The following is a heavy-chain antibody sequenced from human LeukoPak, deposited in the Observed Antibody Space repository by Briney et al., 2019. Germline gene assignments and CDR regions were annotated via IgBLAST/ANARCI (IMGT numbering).Heavy chain of an antibody. CDR3: ARVDDILTGCCYYYGMDV. D-gene: IGHD3-9*01. CDR1: GGTFSSYA. CDR2: ISAYNGNT. Sequence: WASVKVSCKASGGTFSSYAISWVRQAPGQGLEWMGWISAYNGNTNYAQKLQGRVTMATDTSTSTAYMELRSLRSDDTAVYYCARVDDILTGCCYYYGMDVWGQGTTVTVSS. V-gene: IGHV1-18*01. J-gene: IGHJ6*02.